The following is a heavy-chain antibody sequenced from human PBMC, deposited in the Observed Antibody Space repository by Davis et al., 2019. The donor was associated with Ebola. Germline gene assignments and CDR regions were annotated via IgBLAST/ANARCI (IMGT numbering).Heavy chain of an antibody. CDR3: AVLWFGEFESPALDY. CDR1: GFTFSSYW. J-gene: IGHJ4*02. D-gene: IGHD3-10*01. CDR2: IKQDGSEK. V-gene: IGHV3-7*01. Sequence: GESLKISCAASGFTFSSYWMSWVRQAPGKGLEWVANIKQDGSEKYYVDSVKGRFTISRDNAKNSLYLQMNSLRAEDTAVYYCAVLWFGEFESPALDYWGQGTLVTVSS.